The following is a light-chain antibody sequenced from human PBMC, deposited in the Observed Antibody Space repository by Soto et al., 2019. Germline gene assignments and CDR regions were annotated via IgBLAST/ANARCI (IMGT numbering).Light chain of an antibody. CDR1: QSVSSQ. J-gene: IGKJ2*01. Sequence: EIVLTQSPATLSLSPGERASLSCRTSQSVSSQLAWYQQKPGQAPRLLIYDASNTATGVPARFSGSGSGTDFTLTISSLEPEDSGVYYCHQRSNWPRTFGQGTKLEIK. V-gene: IGKV3-11*01. CDR3: HQRSNWPRT. CDR2: DAS.